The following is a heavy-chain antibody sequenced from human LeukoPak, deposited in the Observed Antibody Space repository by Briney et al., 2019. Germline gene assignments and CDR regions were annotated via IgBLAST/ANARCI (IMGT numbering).Heavy chain of an antibody. CDR3: AKYYYISGTYQAFDY. J-gene: IGHJ4*02. Sequence: GGSLRLSCAASGFTFSNYWMSWVRQAPGKGLEWVANIKEDGTEKYYVDSVKGRFTISRDNAENSLYLQMASLRAEDTAVYYCAKYYYISGTYQAFDYWGQGTLVTVSS. CDR1: GFTFSNYW. D-gene: IGHD3-10*01. CDR2: IKEDGTEK. V-gene: IGHV3-7*02.